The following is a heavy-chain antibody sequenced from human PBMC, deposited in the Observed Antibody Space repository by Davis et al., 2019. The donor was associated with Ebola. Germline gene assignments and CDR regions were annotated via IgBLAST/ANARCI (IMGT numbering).Heavy chain of an antibody. J-gene: IGHJ4*02. Sequence: SETLSLTCTVSGGSISSSTYYWGWIRQPPGKGLEWIGSIYYSGSTYYNPSLKSRVTIFVDTSKNHFSLKLSSVTAADTAVYYCARLGYCTNGVCSNFDYWGQGTLVTVSS. CDR3: ARLGYCTNGVCSNFDY. CDR2: IYYSGST. V-gene: IGHV4-39*02. CDR1: GGSISSSTYY. D-gene: IGHD2-8*01.